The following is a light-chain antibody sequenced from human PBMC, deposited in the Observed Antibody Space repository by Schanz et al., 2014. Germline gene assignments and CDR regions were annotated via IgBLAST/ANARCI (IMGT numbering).Light chain of an antibody. J-gene: IGKJ3*01. CDR3: QQSDNLPL. CDR2: GAS. V-gene: IGKV1-27*01. Sequence: DIQMTQSPSSLSASVGDRVTITCRASQGIRNYLAWYQHKPGKVPTLLIYGASTLRPGVPSRFSGSGSGTDLTLTVSSLQPEDVATYYCQQSDNLPLFGPGTKVDIK. CDR1: QGIRNY.